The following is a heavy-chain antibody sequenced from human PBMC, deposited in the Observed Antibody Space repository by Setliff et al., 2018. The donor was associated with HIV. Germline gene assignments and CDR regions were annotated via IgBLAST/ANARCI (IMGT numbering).Heavy chain of an antibody. CDR1: GGTINNDIYF. J-gene: IGHJ6*03. V-gene: IGHV4-31*03. CDR3: ARVPTNPDFYYYYMDV. Sequence: SETLSLTCTVSGGTINNDIYFWSWIRQYPGKGLEWIGYIYYSGSTYYNPSLKSRITISVDTSKNQFSLRLSSVTAADTAVYYCARVPTNPDFYYYYMDVWGKGTTVTVSS. CDR2: IYYSGST.